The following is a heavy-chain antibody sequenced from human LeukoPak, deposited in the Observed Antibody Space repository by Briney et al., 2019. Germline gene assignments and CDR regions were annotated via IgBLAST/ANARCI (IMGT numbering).Heavy chain of an antibody. CDR2: IDGGGET. J-gene: IGHJ4*02. D-gene: IGHD2-8*02. V-gene: IGHV3-23*01. Sequence: GGSLRLSCVVAGFSLVNYAVSWVSQTPEKGLEWVSGIDGGGETFYADSVKGRFTLSRDISKNMLYLQMNGLRDDDTANYYCAKEIGVRGVPFFDHWGQGILVTVSS. CDR3: AKEIGVRGVPFFDH. CDR1: GFSLVNYA.